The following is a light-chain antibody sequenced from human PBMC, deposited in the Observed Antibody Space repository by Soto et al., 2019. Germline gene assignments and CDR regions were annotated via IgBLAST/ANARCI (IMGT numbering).Light chain of an antibody. CDR1: QSISTY. J-gene: IGKJ4*01. V-gene: IGKV1-39*01. CDR3: QQSYNSPQT. Sequence: DIPMTQSPSSLSASVGDRVTITCRASQSISTYLNWYQQKPGKAPKLLIYAASSLQSGVPSRFSGSGSGADFTLTISSLQPEDFATYYCQQSYNSPQTFGGGTKVEIK. CDR2: AAS.